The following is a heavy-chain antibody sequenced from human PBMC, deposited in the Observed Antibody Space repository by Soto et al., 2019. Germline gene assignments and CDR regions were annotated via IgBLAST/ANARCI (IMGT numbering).Heavy chain of an antibody. CDR1: EFPFSNYG. D-gene: IGHD3-3*01. Sequence: GGSLRLSCAASEFPFSNYGMHWVRQAPGKGLEWVAVISDDGTSEYYEDSVKGRFTISRDNSKNTLYLQMNSLRAEDTAVYYCAKGLQDSGITIFGVPHIRIGLDVWGQGTTVTVSS. CDR3: AKGLQDSGITIFGVPHIRIGLDV. CDR2: ISDDGTSE. J-gene: IGHJ6*02. V-gene: IGHV3-30*18.